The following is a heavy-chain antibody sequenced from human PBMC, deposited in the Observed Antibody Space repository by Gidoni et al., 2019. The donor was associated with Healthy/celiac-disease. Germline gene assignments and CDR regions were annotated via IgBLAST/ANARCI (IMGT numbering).Heavy chain of an antibody. J-gene: IGHJ4*02. CDR2: ISPGDSDT. D-gene: IGHD6-13*01. V-gene: IGHV5-51*01. Sequence: EVPLVQSGAEVKKPGESLKISCTGSGYRFTSYLSGWVRQIPGKGLEWMGIISPGDSDTRYSPSCQGQVTISAEKSISTAYLQWSRLKASDTAMYYWARLAAAAGPPFDYWGQGTLVTVSS. CDR3: ARLAAAAGPPFDY. CDR1: GYRFTSYL.